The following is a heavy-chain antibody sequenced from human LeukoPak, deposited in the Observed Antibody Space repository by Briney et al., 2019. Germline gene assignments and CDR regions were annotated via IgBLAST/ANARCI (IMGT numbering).Heavy chain of an antibody. Sequence: KPSETLSLTCTVSGGSISSYYWSWIRQPPGKGLEWIGYIYYSGSTNYNPSLKSRVTISVDTSKNQFSLKLSSVTAADTAVYYCARESLGSGSYFDYWGQGTLVTVSS. D-gene: IGHD3-10*01. CDR2: IYYSGST. CDR3: ARESLGSGSYFDY. V-gene: IGHV4-59*01. J-gene: IGHJ4*02. CDR1: GGSISSYY.